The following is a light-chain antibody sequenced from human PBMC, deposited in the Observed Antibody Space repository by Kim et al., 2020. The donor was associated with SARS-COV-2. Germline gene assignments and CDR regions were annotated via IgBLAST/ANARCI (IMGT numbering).Light chain of an antibody. CDR3: QAWDSGTAVV. V-gene: IGLV3-1*01. Sequence: SHGRTASVTCCGDGLGDEYVYWYQQKQGLAPVLVIYQDIKRPSGIPERFSASNFGNTATLTISGTQATDEADYYCQAWDSGTAVVFGEGTQLTVL. CDR1: GLGDEY. CDR2: QDI. J-gene: IGLJ2*01.